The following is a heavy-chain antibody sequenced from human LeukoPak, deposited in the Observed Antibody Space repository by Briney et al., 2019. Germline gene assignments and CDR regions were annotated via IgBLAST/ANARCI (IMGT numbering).Heavy chain of an antibody. CDR1: GFMFDIYA. CDR2: ISASANST. J-gene: IGHJ4*02. CDR3: AREMSMVTSFDY. Sequence: GGSLRLSCAASGFMFDIYAMTWVRQAPGKGLDWVSAISASANSTYYADAVKGRFTISRDNAKNIVYLQMNSLRAEDTAVYYCAREMSMVTSFDYWGQGTLVTVSS. V-gene: IGHV3-23*01. D-gene: IGHD4-17*01.